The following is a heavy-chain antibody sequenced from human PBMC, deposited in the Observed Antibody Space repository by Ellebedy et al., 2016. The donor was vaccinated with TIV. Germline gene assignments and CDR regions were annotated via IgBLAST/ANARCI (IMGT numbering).Heavy chain of an antibody. V-gene: IGHV1-69*13. D-gene: IGHD3-22*01. CDR2: LVPLFGIP. Sequence: AASVKVSCKASGGTISFSTYTISWVRQAPGQGLEWMGGLVPLFGIPRYAQKFQDRVTITADESTSTVYMEMNSLTSDDTALYYCARHVITQGGDYYRGMDVWGQGTTVTVSS. J-gene: IGHJ6*02. CDR1: GGTISFSTYT. CDR3: ARHVITQGGDYYRGMDV.